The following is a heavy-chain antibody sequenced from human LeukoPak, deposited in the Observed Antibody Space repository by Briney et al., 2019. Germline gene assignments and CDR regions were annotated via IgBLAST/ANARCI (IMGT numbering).Heavy chain of an antibody. CDR2: ISSSSTYI. CDR1: GFTFSTYS. J-gene: IGHJ4*01. Sequence: PGGSLRLSCAASGFTFSTYSMNWVRQAPGKGLEWVSSISSSSTYIYYADSVKGRFTISRDNAKDSLYLQMNSLRAEDTAVYYCAKEEPSAVNFDYWGQGTLVTGSS. CDR3: AKEEPSAVNFDY. V-gene: IGHV3-21*01.